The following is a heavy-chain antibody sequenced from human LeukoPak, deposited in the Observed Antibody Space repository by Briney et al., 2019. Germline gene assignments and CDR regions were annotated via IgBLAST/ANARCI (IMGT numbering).Heavy chain of an antibody. Sequence: GSSVKVSCKASGGTFSSYAISWVRQAPGQGLEWVGGIIPIFGTANYAQKFQGRVTITADESTSTAYMELSSLRSEDTAVYYCARDLRKSYPDYYYYYYMDVWGKGTTVTVSS. J-gene: IGHJ6*03. CDR3: ARDLRKSYPDYYYYYYMDV. CDR1: GGTFSSYA. CDR2: IIPIFGTA. V-gene: IGHV1-69*01. D-gene: IGHD1-26*01.